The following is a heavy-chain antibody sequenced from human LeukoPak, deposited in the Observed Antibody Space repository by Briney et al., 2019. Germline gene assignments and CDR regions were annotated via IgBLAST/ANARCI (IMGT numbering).Heavy chain of an antibody. Sequence: GGSLRLSCAASGFTFSNYAMHWVRQAPGKGLEWVSSIYSAGATHYAESVKGQFTISRDNSKNTLYLQMNSLRAEDMAVYYCARIEWERLGRAFDIWGQGTMVTVSS. CDR3: ARIEWERLGRAFDI. D-gene: IGHD1-26*01. CDR1: GFTFSNYA. CDR2: IYSAGAT. V-gene: IGHV3-53*01. J-gene: IGHJ3*02.